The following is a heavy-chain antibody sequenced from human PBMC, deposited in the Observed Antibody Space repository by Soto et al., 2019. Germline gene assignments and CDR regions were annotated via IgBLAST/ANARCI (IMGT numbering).Heavy chain of an antibody. CDR3: AGDFGSGSYRFDY. J-gene: IGHJ4*02. CDR1: GDSMNPYS. D-gene: IGHD3-10*01. CDR2: VYNSGST. V-gene: IGHV4-59*01. Sequence: SETLSLTCTVSGDSMNPYSWSWIRQPPGKGLEWIGYVYNSGSTTYNYSFKNRVTMSIDTSENQFSLKVSSVTAADTAVYYCAGDFGSGSYRFDYWGQGALVTVSS.